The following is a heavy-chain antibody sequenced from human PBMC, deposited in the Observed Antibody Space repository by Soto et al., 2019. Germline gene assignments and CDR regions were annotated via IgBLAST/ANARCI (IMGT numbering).Heavy chain of an antibody. D-gene: IGHD3-3*01. V-gene: IGHV1-69*13. Sequence: SVKVSCKASGGTFSSYAISWVRQAPGQGLEWMGGITPIFGTANYAQKFQGRVTITADESTSTAYMELSSLRSEDTAVYYCARDFKIFAVFISLSHYYGMVVWG. CDR1: GGTFSSYA. J-gene: IGHJ6*02. CDR2: ITPIFGTA. CDR3: ARDFKIFAVFISLSHYYGMVV.